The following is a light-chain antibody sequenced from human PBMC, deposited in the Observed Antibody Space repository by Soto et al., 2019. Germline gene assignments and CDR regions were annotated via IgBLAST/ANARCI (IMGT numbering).Light chain of an antibody. CDR2: DVR. CDR3: SSYTSSSTVI. CDR1: SSDVGGYNY. V-gene: IGLV2-14*01. Sequence: QSALTQPASVSGSPGQSITISCTGTSSDVGGYNYISWYQQHPGKAPKFIIYDVRNRPSGVSNRFSGSRSGNTASLTISGLQADDEDDYYCSSYTSSSTVIFGGGTKVTVL. J-gene: IGLJ2*01.